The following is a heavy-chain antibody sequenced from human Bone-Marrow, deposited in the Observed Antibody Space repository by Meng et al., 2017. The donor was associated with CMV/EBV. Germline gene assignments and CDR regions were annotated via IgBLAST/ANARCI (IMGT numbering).Heavy chain of an antibody. J-gene: IGHJ4*02. CDR1: GGSISSSSSY. V-gene: IGHV4-39*07. CDR3: ARDPPVPTAAGFDY. D-gene: IGHD6-25*01. CDR2: MYYRGTP. Sequence: LQLEGVGTGRVRPSGSLSLTCTVSGGSISSSSSYWGWIGQRPGKGLEWIGSMYYRGTPSSPPSLHIPLPLSLSPSPPPFSLHLRSVTAADTAVYYCARDPPVPTAAGFDYWGQGTLVTVSS.